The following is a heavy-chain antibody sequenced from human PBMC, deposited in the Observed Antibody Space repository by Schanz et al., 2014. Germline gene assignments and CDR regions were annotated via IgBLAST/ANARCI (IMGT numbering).Heavy chain of an antibody. CDR2: ITRQGTT. V-gene: IGHV3-23*01. CDR3: AKDHPSSGWPAFDV. J-gene: IGHJ4*02. D-gene: IGHD6-19*01. Sequence: EVKLLESGGGLVQPGGSLRLSCAGSGFTFSSYAMSWVRQAPGRGLEWVSGITRQGTTYYADFVKGRFSISRDLSSNTLYLQMNSLRADDSAIYYCAKDHPSSGWPAFDVWGQGTQVTVSS. CDR1: GFTFSSYA.